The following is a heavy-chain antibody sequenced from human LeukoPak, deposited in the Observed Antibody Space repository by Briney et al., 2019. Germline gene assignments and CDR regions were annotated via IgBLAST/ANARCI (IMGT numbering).Heavy chain of an antibody. CDR1: GLTFSSYA. J-gene: IGHJ6*02. V-gene: IGHV3-23*01. Sequence: GGSLRLSCAASGLTFSSYAMSWVRQAPGKGLEWVSAISGSGGSTYYADSVKGRFTISRDNSKNTLYLQMNSLRAEDTAVYYCAKGLGYCSSTSCLLTSYGMDVWGQGTTVTVSS. D-gene: IGHD2-2*01. CDR3: AKGLGYCSSTSCLLTSYGMDV. CDR2: ISGSGGST.